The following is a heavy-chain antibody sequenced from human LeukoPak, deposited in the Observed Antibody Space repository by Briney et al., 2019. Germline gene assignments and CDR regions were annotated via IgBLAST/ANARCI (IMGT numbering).Heavy chain of an antibody. Sequence: PGGSLRLSCAASGFTFEDYAMHWVRQAPGKGLVWVSRIKSDGSTTTYADSVKGRFTISRDNAKNTLYLQMNSLRAEDTAVYYCARVVDTHFDYWGQGTLVTVSS. D-gene: IGHD5-18*01. V-gene: IGHV3-74*01. CDR2: IKSDGSTT. CDR1: GFTFEDYA. CDR3: ARVVDTHFDY. J-gene: IGHJ4*02.